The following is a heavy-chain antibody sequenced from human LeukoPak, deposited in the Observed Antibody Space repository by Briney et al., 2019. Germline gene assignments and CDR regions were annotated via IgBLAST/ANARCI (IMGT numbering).Heavy chain of an antibody. V-gene: IGHV1-2*06. CDR3: ARTPGLAARPSDY. CDR2: INPNSGGT. J-gene: IGHJ4*02. Sequence: ASVKVSCKASGYTFTGYYMHWVRQAPGQGLEWMGRINPNSGGTNYAQKLQGRVTMTTDTSTSTAYMELRSLRSDDTAVYYCARTPGLAARPSDYWGQGTLVTVSS. D-gene: IGHD3/OR15-3a*01. CDR1: GYTFTGYY.